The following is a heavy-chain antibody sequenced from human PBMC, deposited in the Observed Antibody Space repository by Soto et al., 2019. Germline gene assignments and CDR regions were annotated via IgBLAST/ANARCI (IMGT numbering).Heavy chain of an antibody. J-gene: IGHJ4*02. CDR2: IYYSGST. D-gene: IGHD3-22*01. V-gene: IGHV4-30-4*01. CDR3: ARGYDSRGYSFGTD. Sequence: ASETLSLTCTVSGGSISSGDYYWSWIRQPPGKGLEWIGYIYYSGSTYYNPSLKSRVTISVDTSKNQFSLKLSSVTAADTAVYYCARGYDSRGYSFGTDWGQGTLVTVSS. CDR1: GGSISSGDYY.